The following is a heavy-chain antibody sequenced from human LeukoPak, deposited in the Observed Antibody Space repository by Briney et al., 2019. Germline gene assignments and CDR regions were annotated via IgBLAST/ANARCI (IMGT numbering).Heavy chain of an antibody. V-gene: IGHV4-30-4*08. CDR3: ARLRGGSYAPDAYFYYGMDV. J-gene: IGHJ6*02. CDR1: GGSISSGVYY. CDR2: IYYSGRT. D-gene: IGHD1-26*01. Sequence: SETLSLTCTVSGGSISSGVYYWSWIRQDPGKGLEWIGYIYYSGRTNYNPSLKSRVTISVDTSKNQFSLKLRSVTASDTAVYYCARLRGGSYAPDAYFYYGMDVWGQGTTVIVSS.